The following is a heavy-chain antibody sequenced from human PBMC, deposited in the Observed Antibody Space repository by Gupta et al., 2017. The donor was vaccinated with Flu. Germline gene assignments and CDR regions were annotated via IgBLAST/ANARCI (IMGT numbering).Heavy chain of an antibody. V-gene: IGHV1-2*02. Sequence: QVQLVQSGAEVREPGASIKVSCTASDYTFTDFDHHYIHWVRRTPGQGLEGLGWINTNGGTTHYAQKFQGRVTLTRDTTINTVYIQLSSLASDDTAIYSCVRVSPSWHFDSWGQGTLVTGTS. CDR1: DYTFTDFDHHY. D-gene: IGHD2-2*01. J-gene: IGHJ4*02. CDR3: VRVSPSWHFDS. CDR2: INTNGGTT.